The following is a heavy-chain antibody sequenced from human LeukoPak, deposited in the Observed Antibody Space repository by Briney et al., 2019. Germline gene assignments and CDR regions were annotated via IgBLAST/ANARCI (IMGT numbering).Heavy chain of an antibody. CDR3: ARFIVGATDLDY. J-gene: IGHJ4*02. Sequence: ASVKDSCKASGYTFTGYGISWVRQAPGQGLEWMGWITANNGNPNYAQKVQGRATMTTDTSTSTAYLELRSLRSDDTAVYYCARFIVGATDLDYWGQGTLVTVSA. CDR1: GYTFTGYG. D-gene: IGHD5-12*01. V-gene: IGHV1-18*01. CDR2: ITANNGNP.